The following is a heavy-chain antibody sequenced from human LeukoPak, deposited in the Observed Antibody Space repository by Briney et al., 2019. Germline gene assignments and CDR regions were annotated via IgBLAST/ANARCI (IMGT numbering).Heavy chain of an antibody. D-gene: IGHD6-19*01. CDR1: VGTFGSYT. J-gene: IGHJ4*02. V-gene: IGHV1-69*13. CDR3: ARGKLIAVAGTGWWDFDY. Sequence: SVKVSCTASVGTFGSYTIRWVRQAPGHGLEGMGGIIPVFGTANYAQKFQGRVTITADESTSTAYMELSSLRSEDTAVYYCARGKLIAVAGTGWWDFDYWGQGTLVTVSS. CDR2: IIPVFGTA.